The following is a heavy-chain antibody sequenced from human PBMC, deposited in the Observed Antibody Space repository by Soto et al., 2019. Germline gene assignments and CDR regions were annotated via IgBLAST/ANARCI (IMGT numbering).Heavy chain of an antibody. Sequence: SGGSLRLSCAASGFTFSSYAMHWVRQAPGKGLEWVAVISYGGSNKYYADSVKGRFTISRDNSKNTLYLQMNSLRAEDTAVYYCARPKELYSSSWVNWFDPWGQGTLVTVSS. CDR3: ARPKELYSSSWVNWFDP. J-gene: IGHJ5*02. V-gene: IGHV3-30-3*01. CDR1: GFTFSSYA. D-gene: IGHD6-6*01. CDR2: ISYGGSNK.